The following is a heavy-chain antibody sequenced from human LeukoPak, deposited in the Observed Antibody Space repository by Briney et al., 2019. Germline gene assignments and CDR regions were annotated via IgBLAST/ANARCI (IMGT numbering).Heavy chain of an antibody. CDR2: ISSSSSTI. Sequence: RGGSLRLSCAASGFTFSSYSMNWVRQAPGRGLEWVSYISSSSSTIYYADSVKGRFTISRDNAKNSLYLQMNSLRAEDTAVYYCARELVTMVRGLYYWGQGTLVTVSS. V-gene: IGHV3-48*04. CDR3: ARELVTMVRGLYY. CDR1: GFTFSSYS. J-gene: IGHJ4*02. D-gene: IGHD3-10*01.